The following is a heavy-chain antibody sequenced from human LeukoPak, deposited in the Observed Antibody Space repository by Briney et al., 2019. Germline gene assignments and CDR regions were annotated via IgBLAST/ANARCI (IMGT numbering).Heavy chain of an antibody. CDR3: ARRGVYYDRSNAD. V-gene: IGHV1-46*01. Sequence: AAVKVSCMASGYTFTNYYIHWVPQAPGQGLEWMGIINPGGGSTSNSQKFQGRVTMTRDTSTSTVYMELSSLRSEDTAVYYCARRGVYYDRSNADWGQGTLVTVSS. J-gene: IGHJ4*02. D-gene: IGHD3-22*01. CDR1: GYTFTNYY. CDR2: INPGGGST.